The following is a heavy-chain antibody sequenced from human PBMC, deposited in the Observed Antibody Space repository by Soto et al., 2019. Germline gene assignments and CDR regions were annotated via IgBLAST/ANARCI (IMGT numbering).Heavy chain of an antibody. CDR1: GYSFTSYW. CDR3: ARSGGDLVEVNWFDP. Sequence: GESLKISCKGSGYSFTSYWIGWVRQMPGKGLEWMGIIYPGDSDTRYSPSFQGQVTISADKSISTAYLQWSSLKASDTAMYYCARSGGDLVEVNWFDPWGQGTLVTVSS. V-gene: IGHV5-51*01. J-gene: IGHJ5*02. CDR2: IYPGDSDT. D-gene: IGHD2-21*02.